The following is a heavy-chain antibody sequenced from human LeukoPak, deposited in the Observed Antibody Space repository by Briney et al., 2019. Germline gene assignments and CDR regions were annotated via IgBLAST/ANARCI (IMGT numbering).Heavy chain of an antibody. CDR3: ARRVEDYYYYYMDV. CDR1: GFTFSDYY. D-gene: IGHD2-15*01. V-gene: IGHV3-11*04. Sequence: GGSLRLSCAASGFTFSDYYMSWIRQAPGKGLEWVSYISSSGSTIYYADSVKGRFTISRDNAKNSLYLQMNSLRAEDTAVYYCARRVEDYYYYYMDVWGKGTTVTVSS. J-gene: IGHJ6*03. CDR2: ISSSGSTI.